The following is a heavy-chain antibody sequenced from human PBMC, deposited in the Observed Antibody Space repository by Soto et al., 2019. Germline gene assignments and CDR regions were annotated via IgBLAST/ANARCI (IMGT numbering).Heavy chain of an antibody. J-gene: IGHJ2*01. CDR1: GGSISSGGYY. CDR3: ARAEGGYCSSTSCYSWYFDL. D-gene: IGHD2-2*03. Sequence: QVQLQESGPGLVKPSQTLSLTCTVSGGSISSGGYYWSWIRQHPGKGLEWIGYIYYSGSTYYNPSLKSRVTISVDTSKNQFSLKLSSVTAADTAVYYCARAEGGYCSSTSCYSWYFDLWGRGTLVTVSS. CDR2: IYYSGST. V-gene: IGHV4-31*03.